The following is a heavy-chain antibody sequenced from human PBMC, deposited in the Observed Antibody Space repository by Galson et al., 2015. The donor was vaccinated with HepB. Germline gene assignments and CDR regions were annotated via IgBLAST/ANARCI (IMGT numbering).Heavy chain of an antibody. CDR3: TTLEPRIVGTIN. CDR1: GFTFSNAW. Sequence: SLRLSCAASGFTFSNAWMSWVRQAPGKGLEWVGRIKSKTDGGTTDYAAPVKGRFTISRDDSKNTLYLQMNSLKTEDTAVYYCTTLEPRIVGTINWGQGTLVTVSS. V-gene: IGHV3-15*01. D-gene: IGHD1-26*01. J-gene: IGHJ4*02. CDR2: IKSKTDGGTT.